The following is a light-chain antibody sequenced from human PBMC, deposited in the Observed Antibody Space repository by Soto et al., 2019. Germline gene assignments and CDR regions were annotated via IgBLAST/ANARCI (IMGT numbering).Light chain of an antibody. Sequence: EIVMTQSPATLSVSPGERATLSCRASQSVSSNLAWYQQKPGQAPRLLIYGASTRATGIPARFSGSWSGTEFTLTISSLQSEDFAVYYSQHYNNWPRTFVQGTKVEIK. V-gene: IGKV3-15*01. CDR2: GAS. CDR1: QSVSSN. CDR3: QHYNNWPRT. J-gene: IGKJ1*01.